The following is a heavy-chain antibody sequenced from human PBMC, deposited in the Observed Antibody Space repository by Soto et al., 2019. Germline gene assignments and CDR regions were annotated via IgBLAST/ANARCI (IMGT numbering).Heavy chain of an antibody. D-gene: IGHD4-17*01. CDR1: GFTFSTYT. V-gene: IGHV3-23*01. J-gene: IGHJ4*02. CDR2: IAQNGGT. CDR3: AKHMRPDGVSDFDS. Sequence: EGQLLESGGGLVQPGASLRLSCATSGFTFSTYTMAWVHQAPGRGPEWVSGIAQNGGTYYADSVKGRFTISRDNSRNTVSLQMTGLKGDDTAIYYCAKHMRPDGVSDFDSWGQGTLVTVAS.